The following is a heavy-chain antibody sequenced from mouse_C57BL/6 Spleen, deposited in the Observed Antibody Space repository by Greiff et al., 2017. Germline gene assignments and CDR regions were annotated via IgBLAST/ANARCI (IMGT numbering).Heavy chain of an antibody. D-gene: IGHD2-5*01. CDR2: ISSGGDYI. Sequence: LQQSGEGLVKPGGSLKLSCAASGFTFSSYAMSWVRQTPEKRLEWVAYISSGGDYIYYADNVKGRFTITRDNARNTLYLQMSSLKSEDTAMYYCTRDGVYSNYWFAYWGQGTLVTVSA. V-gene: IGHV5-9-1*02. CDR1: GFTFSSYA. CDR3: TRDGVYSNYWFAY. J-gene: IGHJ3*01.